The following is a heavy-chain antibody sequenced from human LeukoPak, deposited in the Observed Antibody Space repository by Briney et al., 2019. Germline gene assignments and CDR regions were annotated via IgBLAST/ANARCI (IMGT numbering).Heavy chain of an antibody. CDR2: IYSGGST. V-gene: IGHV3-66*01. J-gene: IGHJ6*03. CDR3: AKIGRRYDFWTGYYEEEVDYMDV. D-gene: IGHD3-3*01. CDR1: GFTVSSNY. Sequence: GGSLRLSCAASGFTVSSNYMSWVRQAPGKGLEWVSVIYSGGSTYYADSVKGRFTISRDNSKNTLYLQMNSLRAEDTAVYYCAKIGRRYDFWTGYYEEEVDYMDVWGKGTTVTVSS.